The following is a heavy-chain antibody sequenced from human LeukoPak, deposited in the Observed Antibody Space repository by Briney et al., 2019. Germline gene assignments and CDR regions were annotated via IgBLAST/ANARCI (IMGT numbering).Heavy chain of an antibody. CDR1: GGSISNYY. Sequence: SETLSLTCTVSGGSISNYYWSWLRQPPGKGLEWVGYIYYSGSTNYNPSLKSRVTISVDTSNNQFSLKLTSVTAADRAVYYCARTLDYDILSGSPSDAFDIWGQGTIVTVSS. D-gene: IGHD3-9*01. V-gene: IGHV4-59*01. CDR3: ARTLDYDILSGSPSDAFDI. J-gene: IGHJ3*02. CDR2: IYYSGST.